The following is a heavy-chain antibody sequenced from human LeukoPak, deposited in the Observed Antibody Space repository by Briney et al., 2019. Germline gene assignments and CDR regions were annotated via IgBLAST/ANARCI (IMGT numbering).Heavy chain of an antibody. D-gene: IGHD5-24*01. V-gene: IGHV4-61*02. CDR3: ARDLEMAFDY. CDR1: GGSISSGSYY. Sequence: SETLSLTCTVSGGSISSGSYYWSWIRQPAGKGLEWIGRIYTSGSTNYNPSLKSRVTISVDTSKNQFSLKLNSVTAADTAVYYCARDLEMAFDYWGQGTLVTVPS. CDR2: IYTSGST. J-gene: IGHJ4*02.